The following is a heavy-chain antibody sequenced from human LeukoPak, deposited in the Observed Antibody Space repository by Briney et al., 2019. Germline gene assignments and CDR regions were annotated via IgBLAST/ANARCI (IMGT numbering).Heavy chain of an antibody. Sequence: SETLSLTCSVSGGSIDSYYWTWLRQSPRRGLEWIGYIYYAGSTNYSPSLKSRVSISVDTSNNQFSLQLRPVTAADTAIYYCARGRARDGSFPWFDSWGQGTLVTVSS. J-gene: IGHJ5*01. CDR3: ARGRARDGSFPWFDS. D-gene: IGHD3-10*01. V-gene: IGHV4-59*01. CDR1: GGSIDSYY. CDR2: IYYAGST.